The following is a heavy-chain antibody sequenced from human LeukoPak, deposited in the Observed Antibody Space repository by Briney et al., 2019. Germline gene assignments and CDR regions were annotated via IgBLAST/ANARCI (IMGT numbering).Heavy chain of an antibody. J-gene: IGHJ5*02. CDR2: ISSSGSTI. Sequence: PGGSLRLSCAASGFTFSNFWMHWVRQAPGEGLEWVSYISSSGSTIYYADSVKGRFTISRDNAKNSLYLQMNSLRAEDTAVYYCARDRGCSSTSCYRRNWFDPWGQGTLVTVSS. D-gene: IGHD2-2*02. CDR1: GFTFSNFW. V-gene: IGHV3-11*01. CDR3: ARDRGCSSTSCYRRNWFDP.